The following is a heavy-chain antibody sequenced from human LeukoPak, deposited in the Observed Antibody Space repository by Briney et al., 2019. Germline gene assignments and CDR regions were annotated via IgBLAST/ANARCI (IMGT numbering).Heavy chain of an antibody. CDR2: ISPRGTET. CDR3: GAFGYEAGIDL. CDR1: EFVFRNLW. V-gene: IGHV3-7*01. J-gene: IGHJ4*02. D-gene: IGHD2-2*01. Sequence: GGSLRLSCGASEFVFRNLWMTRVRQSPGNGLEWVANISPRGTETYYVDPFKGRFTISRDNARNLLFLQMNTLRAGDTAVYFCGAFGYEAGIDLWGQGTLVAVSS.